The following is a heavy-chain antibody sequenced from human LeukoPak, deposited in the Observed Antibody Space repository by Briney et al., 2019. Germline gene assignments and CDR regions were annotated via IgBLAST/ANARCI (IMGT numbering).Heavy chain of an antibody. Sequence: GGSLRLSCAASGSTFSSYGMHWVRQAPGKGLEWVAVIWYDGSNKYYADSVKGRFTISRDNSKNTLYLQMNSLRAEDTAVYYCTTGFWSGYLFDYWGQGTLVTVSS. CDR3: TTGFWSGYLFDY. CDR1: GSTFSSYG. V-gene: IGHV3-33*01. J-gene: IGHJ4*02. D-gene: IGHD3-3*01. CDR2: IWYDGSNK.